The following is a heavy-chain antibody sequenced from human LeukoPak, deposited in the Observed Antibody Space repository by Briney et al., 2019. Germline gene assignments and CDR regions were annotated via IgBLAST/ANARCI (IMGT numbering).Heavy chain of an antibody. CDR2: IHYSGST. J-gene: IGHJ4*02. D-gene: IGHD5-18*01. CDR1: GGSISSYY. CDR3: AREGYSYTLPY. V-gene: IGHV4-59*01. Sequence: PSETLSPTCTVSGGSISSYYWSWIRQPPGKGLEWIGYIHYSGSTYYNPSLTSRVTISVDTSKNQFSLRLSSVTAADTAVYYCAREGYSYTLPYWGQGTLVTVSS.